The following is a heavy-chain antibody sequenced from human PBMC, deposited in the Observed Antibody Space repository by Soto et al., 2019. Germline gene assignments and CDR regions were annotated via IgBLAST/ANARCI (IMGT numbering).Heavy chain of an antibody. D-gene: IGHD3-10*01. V-gene: IGHV2-5*01. Sequence: QITLKESGPTLVKPTQTLTLTCTFSGFSLSTSGVGVGWIRQPPGKALEWLALIYWNDDKRYSPSLKSRLTLTKDTSKNQVVLTMTNMDPVDTATYYCARTYYYGSGSYYPLYYFDYWGQGTLVTVSS. J-gene: IGHJ4*02. CDR2: IYWNDDK. CDR3: ARTYYYGSGSYYPLYYFDY. CDR1: GFSLSTSGVG.